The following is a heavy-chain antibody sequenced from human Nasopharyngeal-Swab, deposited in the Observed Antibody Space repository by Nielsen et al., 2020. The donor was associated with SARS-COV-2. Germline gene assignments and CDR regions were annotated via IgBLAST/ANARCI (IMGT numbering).Heavy chain of an antibody. CDR3: ATSGDSSSWWTFFFDY. CDR1: GFTFSSYG. Sequence: GESLKISYAASGFTFSSYGMHWVRQAPGKGLEWVAVISYDGSNKYYADSVKGRFTISRDNSKNTLYLQMNSLRAEDTAVYYCATSGDSSSWWTFFFDYWGQGTLVTVSS. CDR2: ISYDGSNK. V-gene: IGHV3-30*03. D-gene: IGHD6-13*01. J-gene: IGHJ4*02.